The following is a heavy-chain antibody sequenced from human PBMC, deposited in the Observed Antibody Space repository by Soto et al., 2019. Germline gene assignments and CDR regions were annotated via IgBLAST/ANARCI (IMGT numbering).Heavy chain of an antibody. V-gene: IGHV3-9*01. CDR1: GFTFDDYA. CDR3: ARAEDQRWLNYAFDI. Sequence: EVQLVESGGGLVQAGRSLRLSCVASGFTFDDYAMHWVRQVPGKGLEWVSGITWNSGTIDYADSVKGRFTMSRDNAKNSLYLQMSSLRVEDTALYYCARAEDQRWLNYAFDIWDQGTTVTVSS. CDR2: ITWNSGTI. D-gene: IGHD2-2*01. J-gene: IGHJ3*02.